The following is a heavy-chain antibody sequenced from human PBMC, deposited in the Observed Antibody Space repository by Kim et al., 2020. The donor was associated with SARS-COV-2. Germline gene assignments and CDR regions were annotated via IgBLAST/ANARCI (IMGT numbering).Heavy chain of an antibody. D-gene: IGHD3-22*01. CDR2: INPNTGGT. J-gene: IGHJ4*02. Sequence: ASVKVSCRASGYTFTDYYIHWVRQAPGQGLEWMGWINPNTGGTNYAQSFQDGVTMTRDTSISTAYMELSGLRSDDTAVFYCARDLKKTHYYDTASAYPDSWGQGTLVTVSS. CDR1: GYTFTDYY. V-gene: IGHV1-2*02. CDR3: ARDLKKTHYYDTASAYPDS.